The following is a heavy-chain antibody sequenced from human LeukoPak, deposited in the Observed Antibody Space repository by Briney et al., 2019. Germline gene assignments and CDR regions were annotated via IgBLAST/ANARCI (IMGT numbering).Heavy chain of an antibody. CDR3: ARSSVRIAAAGMNAFDI. CDR2: INHSGST. J-gene: IGHJ3*02. Sequence: SETLSLTCTVSGGSVSTYYWSWIRQPPGKGLEWIGEINHSGSTNYNPSLKSRVTISVDTSKNQFSLKLSSVTAADTAVYYCARSSVRIAAAGMNAFDIWGQGTMVTVSS. CDR1: GGSVSTYY. V-gene: IGHV4-34*01. D-gene: IGHD6-13*01.